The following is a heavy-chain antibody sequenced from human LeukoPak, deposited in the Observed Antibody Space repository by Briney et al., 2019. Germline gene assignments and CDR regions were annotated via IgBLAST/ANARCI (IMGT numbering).Heavy chain of an antibody. CDR1: GYIFTDYY. Sequence: ASVKVSCKASGYIFTDYYMHWVRQAPGQELGWMGRINPNSGGTNYAQKFQGRVTITADKSTSTAYMELSSLRSEDTAVYYCANYDSSGYMGYWGQGTLVTVSS. CDR2: INPNSGGT. J-gene: IGHJ4*02. V-gene: IGHV1/OR15-1*04. CDR3: ANYDSSGYMGY. D-gene: IGHD3-22*01.